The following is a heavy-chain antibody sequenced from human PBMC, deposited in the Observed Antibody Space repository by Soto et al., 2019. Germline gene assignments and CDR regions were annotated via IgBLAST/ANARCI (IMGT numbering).Heavy chain of an antibody. CDR2: ISGSSNHI. J-gene: IGHJ6*02. CDR1: GFTFSSYN. D-gene: IGHD6-19*01. Sequence: VGSLRLSCAASGFTFSSYNMNWVRQAPGKGLEWVSSISGSSNHIFHADSVKGRFTISRDNAKNSLYLQMNSLRAEDTAVYYCAKDRGHGSPVTGGLDVWGQGTTVTVSS. CDR3: AKDRGHGSPVTGGLDV. V-gene: IGHV3-21*06.